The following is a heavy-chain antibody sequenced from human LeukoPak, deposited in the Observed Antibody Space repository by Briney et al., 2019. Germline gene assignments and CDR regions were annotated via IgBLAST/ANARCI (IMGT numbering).Heavy chain of an antibody. J-gene: IGHJ5*02. D-gene: IGHD2-21*02. CDR1: GFTFSSYW. V-gene: IGHV3-7*01. CDR3: ARRASYCGGDCYSGRYNWFDP. Sequence: GGSLRLSCAASGFTFSSYWMSWVRQAPGKGLEWVANIKQDGSEKYYVDSVKGRFTISRDNAKNPLYLQMNSLRAEDTAVYYCARRASYCGGDCYSGRYNWFDPWGQGTLVTVSS. CDR2: IKQDGSEK.